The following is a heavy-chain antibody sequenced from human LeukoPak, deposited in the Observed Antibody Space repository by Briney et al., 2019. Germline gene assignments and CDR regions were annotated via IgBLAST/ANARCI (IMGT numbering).Heavy chain of an antibody. CDR2: ISWDGGST. Sequence: GGSLRLSCAASGFTFDDYAMHWVRQAPGKGLEWVSLISWDGGSTYYADSVKGRFTISRDNSKNSLYLQMNSLRAEDTALYYCAKDIAYYDILTGYYKGENYYYYYGMDVWGKGTTVTVSS. V-gene: IGHV3-43D*04. CDR1: GFTFDDYA. D-gene: IGHD3-9*01. J-gene: IGHJ6*04. CDR3: AKDIAYYDILTGYYKGENYYYYYGMDV.